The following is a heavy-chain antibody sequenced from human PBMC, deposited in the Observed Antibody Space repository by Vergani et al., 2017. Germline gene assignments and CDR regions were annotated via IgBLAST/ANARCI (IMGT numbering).Heavy chain of an antibody. CDR2: ISYDGTSK. Sequence: QVQLVESGGGVVQPGRSLRLSCAASGFTFGDHGIHWVRQAPGKGLEWVALISYDGTSKYYTNSVMGRFTISRDNSKSTLFLQMNSLRIETTAVYCCAKDLDYYYYMDFWGKGTTVTVSS. V-gene: IGHV3-30*04. J-gene: IGHJ6*03. CDR1: GFTFGDHG. CDR3: AKDLDYYYYMDF.